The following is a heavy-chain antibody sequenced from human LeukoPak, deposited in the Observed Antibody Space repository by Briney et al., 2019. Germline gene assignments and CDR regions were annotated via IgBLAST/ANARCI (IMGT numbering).Heavy chain of an antibody. CDR2: ISSSGSTI. Sequence: GGSLRLSCAASGFTFSDYYMSWIRQAPGKGLEWVSYISSSGSTIYYADSVKGRFTISRDNAKNSLYLQMNSQRAEDTAVYYCAREGIVATFYYYYGMDVWGQGTTVTVSS. D-gene: IGHD5-12*01. J-gene: IGHJ6*02. V-gene: IGHV3-11*01. CDR1: GFTFSDYY. CDR3: AREGIVATFYYYYGMDV.